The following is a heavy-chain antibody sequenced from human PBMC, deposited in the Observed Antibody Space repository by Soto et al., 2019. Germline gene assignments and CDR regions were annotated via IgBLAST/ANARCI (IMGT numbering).Heavy chain of an antibody. Sequence: QVQLVESGGGVVQPGRSLRLSCVASGFSFSGFAMQWVRQAPGKGLEWVAVTSYGGSSEKYADSVKGRFTISRDNSKNTMYLQMNSLRAEDTAVYYCVRDPSSVTTRRLDYWGQGTLVTVSS. CDR1: GFSFSGFA. CDR3: VRDPSSVTTRRLDY. D-gene: IGHD1-1*01. CDR2: TSYGGSSE. J-gene: IGHJ4*02. V-gene: IGHV3-30-3*01.